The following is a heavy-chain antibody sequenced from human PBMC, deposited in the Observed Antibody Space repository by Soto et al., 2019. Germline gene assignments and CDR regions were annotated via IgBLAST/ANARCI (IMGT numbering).Heavy chain of an antibody. CDR3: AKIPGYYYDSTGYHFDY. CDR2: ISYGGGTT. J-gene: IGHJ4*02. D-gene: IGHD3-22*01. CDR1: EFPFSNYA. V-gene: IGHV3-23*01. Sequence: GGSLRLSCASSEFPFSNYAMSWVRQAPGKGLEWVSAISYGGGTTYYADSVKGRFTISRDNSKNTLYLQMNSLRAEDTAVYYCAKIPGYYYDSTGYHFDYWGQGTLVTVSS.